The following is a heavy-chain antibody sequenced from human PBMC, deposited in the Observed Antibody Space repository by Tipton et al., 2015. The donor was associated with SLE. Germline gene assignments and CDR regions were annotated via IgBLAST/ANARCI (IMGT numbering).Heavy chain of an antibody. D-gene: IGHD6-6*01. CDR1: GYSFTSYW. CDR2: IYPGDSDT. J-gene: IGHJ4*02. CDR3: ASLRAARRWGSFDY. Sequence: QLVQSGAEVKKPGESLKISCKGSGYSFTSYWIGWVRQMPGKGLEWMGIIYPGDSDTRYSPAFQGQVTISAHKSISTANLQWSSLKATDTAMYYCASLRAARRWGSFDYWGQGTLVTVSS. V-gene: IGHV5-51*03.